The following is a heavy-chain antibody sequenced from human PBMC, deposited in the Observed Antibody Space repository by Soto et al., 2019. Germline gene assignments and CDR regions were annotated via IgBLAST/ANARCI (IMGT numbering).Heavy chain of an antibody. D-gene: IGHD6-19*01. CDR3: ARDLALAGNY. CDR1: GVTFRSYA. J-gene: IGHJ4*02. V-gene: IGHV3-21*01. Sequence: XGSLRLSCEAAGVTFRSYAMNWVRQTQEKGLEWVSSISSTSTYTHYADSVKGRFTISRDNANNSLFLQMNSLRAEDTAIYYCARDLALAGNYWGQGALVTVSS. CDR2: ISSTSTYT.